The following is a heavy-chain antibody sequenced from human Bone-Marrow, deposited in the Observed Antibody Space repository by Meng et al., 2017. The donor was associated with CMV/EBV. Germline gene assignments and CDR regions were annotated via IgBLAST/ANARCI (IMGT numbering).Heavy chain of an antibody. V-gene: IGHV4-39*07. Sequence: SETLSLTCTVSGGSISSSSYYWGWICQPPGKGLEWIGSIYYSVSTYYNPSLKSRVTISVDTSKNQFSLKLSSVTAADTAVHYCAREEAGMDVWGQGTTVTVSS. J-gene: IGHJ6*02. CDR1: GGSISSSSYY. CDR2: IYYSVST. CDR3: AREEAGMDV.